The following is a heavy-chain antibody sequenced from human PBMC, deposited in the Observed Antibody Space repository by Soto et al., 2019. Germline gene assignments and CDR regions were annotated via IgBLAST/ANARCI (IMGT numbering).Heavy chain of an antibody. CDR1: GDSVSSNSAA. D-gene: IGHD3-22*01. Sequence: PSQTLSLTCAISGDSVSSNSAAWNWIRQSPSRGLEWLGRTYYRSKWYNDYAVSVKSRITINPDTSKNQFSLQLNSVTPEDTAVYYCAREDYYDSSGYLDPFDYWGQGTLVTVSS. J-gene: IGHJ4*02. CDR2: TYYRSKWYN. V-gene: IGHV6-1*01. CDR3: AREDYYDSSGYLDPFDY.